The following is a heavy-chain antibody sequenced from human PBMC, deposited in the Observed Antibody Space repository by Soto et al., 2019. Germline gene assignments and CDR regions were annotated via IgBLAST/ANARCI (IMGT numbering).Heavy chain of an antibody. Sequence: QVQLVQSGAEVKKPGASVKVSCKASGYTFTSYGISWVRQAPGRGLEWMGWINAYNGNTNYAQKRQGRVTITTDTSTSTAYTEPRRLGSDDTAVYYCARVLPPFDPLGQGTLVTVSS. J-gene: IGHJ5*02. CDR3: ARVLPPFDP. CDR1: GYTFTSYG. V-gene: IGHV1-18*01. CDR2: INAYNGNT.